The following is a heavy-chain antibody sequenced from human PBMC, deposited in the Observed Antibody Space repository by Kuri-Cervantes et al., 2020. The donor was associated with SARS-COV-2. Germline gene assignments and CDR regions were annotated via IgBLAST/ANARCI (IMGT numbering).Heavy chain of an antibody. J-gene: IGHJ4*02. D-gene: IGHD3-22*01. CDR2: IYHSGST. V-gene: IGHV4-38-2*01. CDR3: ASQVYYYDSSGYYRYFDY. CDR1: GYSISSGYY. Sequence: GSLRLSCAVSGYSISSGYYWGWIRQPPGKGLEWIGSIYHSGSTYYNPSLKSRVTISVDTSKNQFSLKLSSVTAADTAVYYCASQVYYYDSSGYYRYFDYWGQGTLVTVSS.